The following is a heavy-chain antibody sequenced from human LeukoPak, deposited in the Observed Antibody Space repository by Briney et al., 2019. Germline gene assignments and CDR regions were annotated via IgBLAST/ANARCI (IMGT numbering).Heavy chain of an antibody. CDR2: ISYDGSNK. CDR3: AHIWFGELENDY. Sequence: PGGSLRLSCAASGFTFSSYGMHWVRQAPGKGLEWVAVISYDGSNKYYADSVKGRFTISRDNSKNTLYLQMNSLRAEDTAVYYCAHIWFGELENDYWGQGTLVTVSS. V-gene: IGHV3-30*03. J-gene: IGHJ4*02. D-gene: IGHD3-10*01. CDR1: GFTFSSYG.